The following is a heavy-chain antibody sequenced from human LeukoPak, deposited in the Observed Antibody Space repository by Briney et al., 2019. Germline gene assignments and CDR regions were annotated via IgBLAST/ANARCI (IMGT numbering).Heavy chain of an antibody. V-gene: IGHV1-69*13. CDR3: ASSLSSSWSTFDY. Sequence: ASVRVSCKASGGTFSSYAISWMRQAPGQGLEWMGGIIPIFGTANYAQKFQGRVTITADESTSTAYMELSSLRSEDTAVYYCASSLSSSWSTFDYWGQGTLVTVSS. CDR2: IIPIFGTA. J-gene: IGHJ4*02. D-gene: IGHD6-13*01. CDR1: GGTFSSYA.